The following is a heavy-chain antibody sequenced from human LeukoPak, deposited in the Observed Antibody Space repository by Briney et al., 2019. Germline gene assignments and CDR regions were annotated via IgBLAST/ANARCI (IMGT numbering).Heavy chain of an antibody. V-gene: IGHV4-34*01. CDR1: GITFSNYA. D-gene: IGHD1-1*01. CDR3: ARTPLERLPFDY. Sequence: GSLRLSCVASGITFSNYAVSWVRQAPEKGLEWIGEINHSGSTNYNPSLKSRVTISVDTSKNQFSLKLSSVTAADTAVYYCARTPLERLPFDYWGQGTLVTVSS. J-gene: IGHJ4*02. CDR2: INHSGST.